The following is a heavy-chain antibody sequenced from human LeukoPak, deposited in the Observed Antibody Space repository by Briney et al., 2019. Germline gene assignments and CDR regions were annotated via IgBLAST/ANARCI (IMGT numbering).Heavy chain of an antibody. CDR3: ARSLSLAGNFDY. Sequence: GASVKVSCKASGYTFTSYGISWVRQAPGQGLEWMGWISAYNGNTNYAQKFQGRVTMTRDMSTSTVYMELSSLRSEDTAVYYCARSLSLAGNFDYWGQGTLVTVSS. CDR2: ISAYNGNT. D-gene: IGHD3-16*01. CDR1: GYTFTSYG. V-gene: IGHV1-18*01. J-gene: IGHJ4*02.